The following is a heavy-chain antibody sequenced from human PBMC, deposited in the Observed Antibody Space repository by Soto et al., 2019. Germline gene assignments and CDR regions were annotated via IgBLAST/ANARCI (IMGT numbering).Heavy chain of an antibody. V-gene: IGHV6-1*01. D-gene: IGHD7-27*01. J-gene: IGHJ4*02. CDR2: TYYKSKWSN. CDR1: GEGGSMNSAA. CDR3: ARNRGYFDY. Sequence: SQHISVTCARSGEGGSMNSAAWNWIRQYPSRGLEWLGRTYYKSKWSNEYSVSVKSRMSISPDTSKNQFSLRLNTVTREDTAVYYCARNRGYFDYWGQGVLVTVSS.